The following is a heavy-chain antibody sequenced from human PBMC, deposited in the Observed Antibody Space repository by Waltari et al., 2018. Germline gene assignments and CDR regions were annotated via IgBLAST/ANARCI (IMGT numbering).Heavy chain of an antibody. Sequence: EVKVVESGGGLVQPGRSLRLSCTGYGFSFDNFAMHWVRQAPGKGLEWVSGISWDSRAIGYAESVRGRFTISRDNARNSVYLQMNSLRSEDMALYYCAKGVSSWYSFGMDVWGQGTTVTVSS. CDR1: GFSFDNFA. V-gene: IGHV3-9*03. J-gene: IGHJ6*02. CDR2: ISWDSRAI. D-gene: IGHD6-13*01. CDR3: AKGVSSWYSFGMDV.